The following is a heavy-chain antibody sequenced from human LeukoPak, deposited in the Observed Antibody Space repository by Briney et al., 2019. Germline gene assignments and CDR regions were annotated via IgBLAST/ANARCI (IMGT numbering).Heavy chain of an antibody. CDR1: GFTFSSNY. CDR2: IYSGGIT. J-gene: IGHJ6*02. V-gene: IGHV3-53*04. Sequence: PGGSLRLSCAASGFTFSSNYLSWFRQAPGKGLEWVSVIYSGGITYYADSVNGRFTISRHNSKNTLYLQINSLRAEDTDVYYCARDYYGMDVWGHGTTVTVSS. CDR3: ARDYYGMDV.